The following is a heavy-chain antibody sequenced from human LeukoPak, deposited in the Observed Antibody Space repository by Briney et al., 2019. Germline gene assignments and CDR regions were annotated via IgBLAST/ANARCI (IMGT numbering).Heavy chain of an antibody. CDR1: GFTFSSYA. Sequence: GGSLRLSCAAYGFTFSSYAMSWVRQGPGKGLEWVSVISGGGHNTYYADSVKGRFTISRDNSRNTLYLQMNSLRAEDTAVYYCAKDRSSWYYPFDYWGQGTLVTVSS. V-gene: IGHV3-23*01. CDR2: ISGGGHNT. J-gene: IGHJ4*02. D-gene: IGHD6-13*01. CDR3: AKDRSSWYYPFDY.